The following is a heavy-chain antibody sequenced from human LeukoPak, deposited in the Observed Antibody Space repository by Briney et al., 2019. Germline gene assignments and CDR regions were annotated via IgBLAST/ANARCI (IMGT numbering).Heavy chain of an antibody. Sequence: GRSLRLSCVASGFTFSSYGMHWVRQAPGKGLEWVAVIWYDGSNKYYADSVKGRFTISRDNSKNTLYLQMNSLRAEDTAVYYCARDWYYYDSSGYPDYWGQEPWSPSPQ. CDR1: GFTFSSYG. V-gene: IGHV3-33*01. J-gene: IGHJ4*01. CDR3: ARDWYYYDSSGYPDY. D-gene: IGHD3-22*01. CDR2: IWYDGSNK.